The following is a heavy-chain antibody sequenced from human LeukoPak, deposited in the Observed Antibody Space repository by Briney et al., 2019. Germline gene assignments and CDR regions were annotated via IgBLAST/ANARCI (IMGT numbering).Heavy chain of an antibody. Sequence: PSETLSLTCTVSGGFISSSSYFWGWIRQPPGKGLEWIGSIYYSGSTNYNPSLKSRVTISVDTSKNQFSLKLSSVTAADTAVYYCARAHVDIVATYWFDPWGQGTLVTVSS. J-gene: IGHJ5*02. CDR3: ARAHVDIVATYWFDP. V-gene: IGHV4-39*07. D-gene: IGHD5-12*01. CDR2: IYYSGST. CDR1: GGFISSSSYF.